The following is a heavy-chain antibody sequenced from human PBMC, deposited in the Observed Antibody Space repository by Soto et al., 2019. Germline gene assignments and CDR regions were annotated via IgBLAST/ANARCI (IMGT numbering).Heavy chain of an antibody. CDR2: IIPNLGIT. Sequence: QVQLVQSGAEVKKPGSSVKVSCKASGGTLSSYTFSWVRQAPGQGLEWMGRIIPNLGITNYAQKFQGRITIIVDKSTSTAYMELSSLRSEDTAVYYCARVKGYCSGASCPNFDYWGQGTLVTVSS. V-gene: IGHV1-69*02. CDR3: ARVKGYCSGASCPNFDY. CDR1: GGTLSSYT. J-gene: IGHJ4*02. D-gene: IGHD2-15*01.